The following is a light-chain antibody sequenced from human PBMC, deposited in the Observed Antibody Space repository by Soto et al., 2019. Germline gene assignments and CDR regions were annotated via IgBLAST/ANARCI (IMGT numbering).Light chain of an antibody. CDR2: GAS. CDR1: QSVSSSY. J-gene: IGKJ2*01. CDR3: QQYGSSPHT. Sequence: EIVLTQSPGTLSLSPGERATLSCRASQSVSSSYLAWYQHKPGQAPRLLIYGASSRATGIPDRFSGSGSGKDFTLTIGRLEPGDFAVYYCQQYGSSPHTFGQGTKLEIK. V-gene: IGKV3-20*01.